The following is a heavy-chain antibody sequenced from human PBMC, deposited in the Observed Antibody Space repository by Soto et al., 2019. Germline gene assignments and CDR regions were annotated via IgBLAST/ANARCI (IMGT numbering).Heavy chain of an antibody. Sequence: QVQLVQSGAEVKKPGSSVKVSCKASGGTFSSYTISWVRQAPGQGLEWMGRIIPILGIANYAQKFQGRVTITADKSTSTAYRELSSLRSEDTAVYYCARGAVVVPAVNPKYYYYAMDVWGQGTTVTVSS. V-gene: IGHV1-69*02. CDR3: ARGAVVVPAVNPKYYYYAMDV. CDR2: IIPILGIA. J-gene: IGHJ6*02. CDR1: GGTFSSYT. D-gene: IGHD2-2*01.